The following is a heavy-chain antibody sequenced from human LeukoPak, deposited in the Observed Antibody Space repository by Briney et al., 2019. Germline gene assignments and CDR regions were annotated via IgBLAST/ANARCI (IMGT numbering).Heavy chain of an antibody. V-gene: IGHV4-34*01. D-gene: IGHD2-2*01. Sequence: SETLSLTCAVYGGSFSDYCWSWIRQPPGKRLEWIGEIHQSGNTNYNPSLKSRVTISVDTSKNQFSLKLSSVTAADTAVYYCARGHCSSTSCYPDYWGQGTLVTVSS. CDR3: ARGHCSSTSCYPDY. J-gene: IGHJ4*02. CDR2: IHQSGNT. CDR1: GGSFSDYC.